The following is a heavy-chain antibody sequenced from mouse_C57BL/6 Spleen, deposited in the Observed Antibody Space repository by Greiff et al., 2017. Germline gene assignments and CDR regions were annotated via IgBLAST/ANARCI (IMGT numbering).Heavy chain of an antibody. CDR3: ASFSTMVTPYYFDY. CDR2: IDPSDSET. J-gene: IGHJ2*01. V-gene: IGHV1-52*01. CDR1: GYTFTSYW. D-gene: IGHD2-2*01. Sequence: QVQLQQPGAELVRPGSSVKLSCKASGYTFTSYWMHWVKQRPIQGLEWIGNIDPSDSETHYNQKFKDKATLTVDKSSSTAYLQLSSQTSEDSAVYYCASFSTMVTPYYFDYWGQGTTLTVSS.